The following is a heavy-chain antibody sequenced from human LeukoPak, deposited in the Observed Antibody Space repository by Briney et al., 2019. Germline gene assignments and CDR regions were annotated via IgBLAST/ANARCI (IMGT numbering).Heavy chain of an antibody. Sequence: ASVKVSCKASGGTCSSYTISWVRQATGQGLEWMGRIIPILGIANYAQKFQGRVTITADKSTSTAYMELSSLRSEDTAVYYCAYCTNGVCYRGGVYGMDVWGQGTTVTVSS. CDR3: AYCTNGVCYRGGVYGMDV. CDR2: IIPILGIA. D-gene: IGHD2-8*01. J-gene: IGHJ6*02. CDR1: GGTCSSYT. V-gene: IGHV1-69*02.